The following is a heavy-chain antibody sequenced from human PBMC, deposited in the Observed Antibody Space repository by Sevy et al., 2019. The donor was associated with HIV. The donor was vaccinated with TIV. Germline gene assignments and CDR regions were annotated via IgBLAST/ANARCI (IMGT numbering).Heavy chain of an antibody. CDR3: ARKTLRGTIDY. D-gene: IGHD3-16*01. Sequence: SESLSLTCTVSGGSISSYYWSWIRQPPGKGLEWIGYIYYSGGTNYNPSLKSRVTISVDTSKNQFSLKLSSVTAADTAVYYSARKTLRGTIDYWGQGTLVTVSS. CDR2: IYYSGGT. V-gene: IGHV4-59*01. J-gene: IGHJ4*02. CDR1: GGSISSYY.